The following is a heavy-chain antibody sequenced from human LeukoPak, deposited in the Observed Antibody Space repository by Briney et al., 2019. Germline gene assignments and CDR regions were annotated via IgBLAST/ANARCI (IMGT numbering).Heavy chain of an antibody. CDR1: GGSISSYY. V-gene: IGHV4-59*08. J-gene: IGHJ4*02. Sequence: SETLSLTCTVSGGSISSYYWNWIRQPPGKGLEWIGYIYYSGSTNYNPSLKSRVTISVDTSKNQFSLKLSSVTAADTAVYYCARLVVLWFGEARWGQGTLVTVSS. CDR2: IYYSGST. CDR3: ARLVVLWFGEAR. D-gene: IGHD3-10*01.